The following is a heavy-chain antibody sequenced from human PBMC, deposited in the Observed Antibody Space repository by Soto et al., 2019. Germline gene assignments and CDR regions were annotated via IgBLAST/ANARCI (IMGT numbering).Heavy chain of an antibody. Sequence: GSLRLSCAASGFTFSSYGMHWVRQAPGKGLEWVAVIWYDGSNKYYADSVKGRFTISRDNSKNTLYLQMNSLRAEDTAVYYCARGQQLGHAFDIWGQGTMVTVSS. CDR2: IWYDGSNK. CDR1: GFTFSSYG. CDR3: ARGQQLGHAFDI. J-gene: IGHJ3*02. D-gene: IGHD6-13*01. V-gene: IGHV3-33*01.